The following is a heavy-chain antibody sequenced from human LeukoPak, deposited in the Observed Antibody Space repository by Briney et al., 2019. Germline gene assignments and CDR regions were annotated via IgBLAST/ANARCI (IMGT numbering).Heavy chain of an antibody. CDR3: ARGAIITIFGVARPFDY. D-gene: IGHD3-3*01. CDR2: ISHSGST. V-gene: IGHV4-34*01. CDR1: GGSFSGYY. J-gene: IGHJ4*02. Sequence: SETLSLTCAVYGGSFSGYYWSWIRQPPGKGLEWIGEISHSGSTNYNPSLKSRVTISVDTSKNQFSLKLSSVTAADTAVYYCARGAIITIFGVARPFDYWGQGTLVTVSS.